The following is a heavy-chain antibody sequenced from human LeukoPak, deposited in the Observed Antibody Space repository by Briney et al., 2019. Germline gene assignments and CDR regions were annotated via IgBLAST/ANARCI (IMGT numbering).Heavy chain of an antibody. Sequence: GGSLRLSCAASGFTVSSNYMSWVRQAPGKGLEWVSVIYSGGSTYYADSVKGRFTISRDNSKNTLYLQMNSLRAEDTAVYYCAKYQLLSDYYYMDVWGKGTTVTVSS. D-gene: IGHD2-2*01. CDR1: GFTVSSNY. CDR2: IYSGGST. V-gene: IGHV3-53*01. CDR3: AKYQLLSDYYYMDV. J-gene: IGHJ6*03.